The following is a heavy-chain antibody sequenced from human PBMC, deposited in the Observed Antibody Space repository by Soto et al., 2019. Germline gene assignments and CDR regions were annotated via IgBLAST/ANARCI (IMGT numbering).Heavy chain of an antibody. Sequence: EVQLLESGGGLVQPGGSLRLSCAASGFTFSSYAMSWVRQAPGKGLEWVSAISGSGGSTYYADSVKGRFTISRDNSKNTLYLQMNSLRAEDTAVYYCEKDPYSSSSNWYFDLWGRGTLVTVSS. J-gene: IGHJ2*01. V-gene: IGHV3-23*01. CDR2: ISGSGGST. CDR3: EKDPYSSSSNWYFDL. D-gene: IGHD6-6*01. CDR1: GFTFSSYA.